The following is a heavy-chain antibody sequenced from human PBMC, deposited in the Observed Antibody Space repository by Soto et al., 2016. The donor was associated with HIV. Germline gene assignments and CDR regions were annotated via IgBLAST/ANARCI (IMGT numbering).Heavy chain of an antibody. D-gene: IGHD3-22*01. CDR1: GYTFTGYY. Sequence: QVQLVQSGAEVKKPGASVKVSCKASGYTFTGYYMHWVRQAPGQGLEWMGWINPNSGGTNYAQKFQGRVTMTRDTSITTAYMDLSTLISDDTAVYYCARVALSNYYDSSSPEDYFDYWGQGTLVTVSS. V-gene: IGHV1-2*02. CDR3: ARVALSNYYDSSSPEDYFDY. J-gene: IGHJ4*02. CDR2: INPNSGGT.